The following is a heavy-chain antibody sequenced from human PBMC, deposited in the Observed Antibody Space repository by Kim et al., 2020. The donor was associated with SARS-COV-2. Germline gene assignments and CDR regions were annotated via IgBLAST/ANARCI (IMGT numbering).Heavy chain of an antibody. D-gene: IGHD5-18*01. Sequence: SETLSLTCAVYGGSFSGYYWSWIRQPPGKGLEWIGEINHSGSTNYNPSLKSRVTISVDTSKNQFSLKLSSVTAADTAVYYCARGGGPSHSYGYPYFDYWGQGTLVTVSS. V-gene: IGHV4-34*01. J-gene: IGHJ4*02. CDR3: ARGGGPSHSYGYPYFDY. CDR2: INHSGST. CDR1: GGSFSGYY.